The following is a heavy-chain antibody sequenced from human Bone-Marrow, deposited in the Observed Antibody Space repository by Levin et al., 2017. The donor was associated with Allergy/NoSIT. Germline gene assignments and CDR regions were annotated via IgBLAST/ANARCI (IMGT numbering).Heavy chain of an antibody. CDR3: AREDDCSNYDSFYYYGLDV. V-gene: IGHV6-1*01. CDR2: TYYRSTWYN. CDR1: GDSVSNNNVA. D-gene: IGHD4-11*01. J-gene: IGHJ6*02. Sequence: SQTLSLTCVISGDSVSNNNVAWNWIRQSPSRGLEWLGKTYYRSTWYNDYAISVKSRITINPDTSKNQISLQLNSVTPEDTAVYYCAREDDCSNYDSFYYYGLDVWGQGTTVIVSS.